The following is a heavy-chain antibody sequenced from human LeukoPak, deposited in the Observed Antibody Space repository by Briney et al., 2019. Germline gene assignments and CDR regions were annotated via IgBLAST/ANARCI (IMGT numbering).Heavy chain of an antibody. CDR1: GGSFSGYY. D-gene: IGHD6-13*01. V-gene: IGHV4-34*01. J-gene: IGHJ5*02. CDR2: INHSGST. Sequence: SESLSLTCAVYGGSFSGYYWSWIRQPPGEGLEWIGEINHSGSTNYNPSLKSRVTISVDTSKNQFSLKLSSVTAADTAVYYCARVRRGSSWYYWFDPWGQGTLVTVSS. CDR3: ARVRRGSSWYYWFDP.